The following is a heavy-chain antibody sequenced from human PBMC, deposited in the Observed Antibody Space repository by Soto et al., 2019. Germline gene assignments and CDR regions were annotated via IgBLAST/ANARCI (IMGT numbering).Heavy chain of an antibody. CDR1: GYSFTTYW. V-gene: IGHV5-10-1*01. CDR3: ARLAMATRRGYYGMDV. D-gene: IGHD5-12*01. CDR2: IDPSDSYT. Sequence: GASLKISCKRSGYSFTTYWITWVRQMPGKGLEWMGRIDPSDSYTNYSPSFQGHVTISADKSISTAYLQWSSLKASDTAMYYCARLAMATRRGYYGMDVWGQGTTVTGSS. J-gene: IGHJ6*02.